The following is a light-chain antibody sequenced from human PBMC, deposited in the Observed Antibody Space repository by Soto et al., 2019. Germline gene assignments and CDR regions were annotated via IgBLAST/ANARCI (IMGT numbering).Light chain of an antibody. CDR3: QQYNNWTPT. Sequence: EIVITQSPATLSVSPGERATLSCRASQGVRSNLAWYRPRPGQAPRLLIYGASTRATGVRAMFSGSGSGTEFTLTISSLQPEDFAVYYCQQYNNWTPTFGQGTQVDNK. J-gene: IGKJ1*01. V-gene: IGKV3-15*01. CDR1: QGVRSN. CDR2: GAS.